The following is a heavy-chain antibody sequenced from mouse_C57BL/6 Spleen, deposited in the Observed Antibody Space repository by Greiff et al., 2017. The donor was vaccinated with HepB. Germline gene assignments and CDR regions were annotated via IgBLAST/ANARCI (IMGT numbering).Heavy chain of an antibody. CDR2: ISSGSSTI. J-gene: IGHJ1*03. CDR1: GFTFSDYG. V-gene: IGHV5-17*01. D-gene: IGHD1-1*02. CDR3: AKYGLTGYFDV. Sequence: EVQRVESGGGLVKPGGSLKLSCAASGFTFSDYGMHWVRQAPEKGLEWVAYISSGSSTIYYADTVKGRFTISRDNAKNTLFLQMTSLRSEDTAMYYCAKYGLTGYFDVWGTGTTVTVSS.